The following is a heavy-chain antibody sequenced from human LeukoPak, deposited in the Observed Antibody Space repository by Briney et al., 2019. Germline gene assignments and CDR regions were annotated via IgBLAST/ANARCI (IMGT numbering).Heavy chain of an antibody. CDR3: ARKGSSGWYPNWFDP. Sequence: PSETLSLTCAVYGGSFSGYYWSWIRQPPGKGLEWIGEINHSGSTNYNPSLKSRVTISVDTSKNQFSLKLSSVTAADTAVYYCARKGSSGWYPNWFDPWGQGTLVTVSS. D-gene: IGHD6-19*01. V-gene: IGHV4-34*01. CDR2: INHSGST. J-gene: IGHJ5*02. CDR1: GGSFSGYY.